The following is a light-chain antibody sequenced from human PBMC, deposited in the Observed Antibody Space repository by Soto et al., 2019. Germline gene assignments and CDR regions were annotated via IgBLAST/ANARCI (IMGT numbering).Light chain of an antibody. CDR3: QHYELGPPWT. CDR1: QNINAW. Sequence: DGLTITWRTSQNINAWLAWYQQIPGQAPNLLIYDASTVQTGVPSRFSGSGSCTEFTLTIISLLTAGAPNEVFQHYELGPPWTLSPGTKVDIK. V-gene: IGKV1-5*01. J-gene: IGKJ1*01. CDR2: DAS.